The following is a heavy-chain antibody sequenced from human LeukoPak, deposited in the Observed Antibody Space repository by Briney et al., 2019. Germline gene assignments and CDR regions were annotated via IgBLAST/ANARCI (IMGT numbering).Heavy chain of an antibody. CDR3: ARDKAAEITTPGI. Sequence: PGGSLRLSCAASGFTFSSYGMHWVRQAPGKGLEWVAVIWYDGSNKYYADSAKGRFTISRDNSKNTLYLQMNSLRAEDTAVYYCARDKAAEITTPGIWGQGTMVTVSS. CDR2: IWYDGSNK. J-gene: IGHJ3*02. V-gene: IGHV3-33*01. CDR1: GFTFSSYG. D-gene: IGHD3-3*01.